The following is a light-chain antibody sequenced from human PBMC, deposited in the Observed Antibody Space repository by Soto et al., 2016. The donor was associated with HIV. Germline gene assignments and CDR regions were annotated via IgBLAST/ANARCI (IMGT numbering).Light chain of an antibody. J-gene: IGKJ1*01. CDR3: QQYNSYPWT. CDR2: RAS. Sequence: DIQLTQSPSSLSGSVGDRVTITCRASQSISHFLNWYQHKPGKAPKLLIYRASSLESGVPSRFSGSGSGTEFTLTISTLQPDDFATYYCQQYNSYPWTFGQGTKVEIK. V-gene: IGKV1-5*01. CDR1: QSISHF.